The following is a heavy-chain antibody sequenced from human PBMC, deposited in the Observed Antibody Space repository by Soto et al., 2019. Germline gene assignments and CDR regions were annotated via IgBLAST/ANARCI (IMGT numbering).Heavy chain of an antibody. CDR2: IKQDGSEK. CDR3: ARALKNPNVWYYYDSSGYFKSHYRPAAIDY. Sequence: GGSLRLSCAASGFTFSSYWMSWVRQAPGKGLEWVANIKQDGSEKYYVDSVKGRFTISRDNAKNSLYLQMNSLRAEDTAVYYCARALKNPNVWYYYDSSGYFKSHYRPAAIDYWGQGTLVTVSS. V-gene: IGHV3-7*05. D-gene: IGHD3-22*01. CDR1: GFTFSSYW. J-gene: IGHJ4*02.